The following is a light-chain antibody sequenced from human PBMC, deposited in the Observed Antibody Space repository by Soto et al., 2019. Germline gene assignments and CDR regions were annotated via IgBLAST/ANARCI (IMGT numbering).Light chain of an antibody. CDR2: GAS. Sequence: VMTQSPAALSVTTGERATLSCRASQSVSSNLAWYQQRPGQAPRLLIYGASSRATGIPDRFSGSGSGTDFTLTISRLEPEDFAVYYCQQYGSSPLITFGQGTRLEIK. CDR3: QQYGSSPLIT. V-gene: IGKV3-20*01. J-gene: IGKJ5*01. CDR1: QSVSSN.